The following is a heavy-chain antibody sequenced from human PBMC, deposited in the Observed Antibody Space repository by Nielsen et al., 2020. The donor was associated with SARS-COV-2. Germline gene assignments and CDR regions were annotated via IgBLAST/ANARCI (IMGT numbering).Heavy chain of an antibody. CDR1: GYTFTGYY. D-gene: IGHD3-22*01. CDR2: INPNSGGT. Sequence: ASVKVSCKASGYTFTGYYMHWVRQAPGQGLEWMGWINPNSGGTNYAQKFQGRVTMTRDTSTSTVYMELSSLRSEDTAVYYCARDNTNSSGYYDIDYWGQGTLVTVSS. CDR3: ARDNTNSSGYYDIDY. J-gene: IGHJ4*02. V-gene: IGHV1-2*02.